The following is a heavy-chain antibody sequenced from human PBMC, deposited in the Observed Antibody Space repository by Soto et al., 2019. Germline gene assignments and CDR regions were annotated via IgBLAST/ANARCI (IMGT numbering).Heavy chain of an antibody. CDR2: ISYDGSNK. CDR1: GFTFSSYG. V-gene: IGHV3-30*18. D-gene: IGHD3-3*01. CDR3: AKAFLEWLFVTDY. Sequence: PGGSLRLSCAASGFTFSSYGMHWVRQAPGKGLEWVAVISYDGSNKYYADSVKGRFTISRDNSKNTLYLQMNSLRAEDTAVYYCAKAFLEWLFVTDYWGQGT. J-gene: IGHJ4*02.